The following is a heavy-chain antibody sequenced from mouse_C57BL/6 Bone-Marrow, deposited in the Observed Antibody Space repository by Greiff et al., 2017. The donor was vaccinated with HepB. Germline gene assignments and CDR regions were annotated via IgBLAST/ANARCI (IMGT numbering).Heavy chain of an antibody. V-gene: IGHV7-3*01. CDR1: GFTFTDYY. Sequence: DVMLVESGGGLVQPGGSLSLSCAASGFTFTDYYMSWVRQPPGKALEWLGFIRNKANGYTTEYSASVKGRFTISRDNSQSILYLQMNALRAEDSATYYCARYLYYYGSSYVSWYFDVWGTGTTVTVSS. D-gene: IGHD1-1*01. CDR3: ARYLYYYGSSYVSWYFDV. J-gene: IGHJ1*03. CDR2: IRNKANGYTT.